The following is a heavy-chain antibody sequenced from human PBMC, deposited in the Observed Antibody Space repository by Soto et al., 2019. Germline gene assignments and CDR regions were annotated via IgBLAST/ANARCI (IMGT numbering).Heavy chain of an antibody. J-gene: IGHJ1*01. CDR2: ISAYNGDT. CDR3: ARSGAYCTSITCLFDSF. D-gene: IGHD2-8*01. CDR1: GYTFSSYG. Sequence: QAQLVQSGAEVTKPGASVKVSCRASGYTFSSYGYAWVRQAPGQGLEWMGWISAYNGDTNYAQKFQDSVTLTTDPSTTTANMELRNLGSDDTAVYYCARSGAYCTSITCLFDSFWGLGTLVTVSS. V-gene: IGHV1-18*01.